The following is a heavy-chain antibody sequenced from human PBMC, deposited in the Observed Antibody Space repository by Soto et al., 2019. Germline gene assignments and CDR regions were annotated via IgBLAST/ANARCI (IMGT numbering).Heavy chain of an antibody. D-gene: IGHD3-3*01. CDR2: IIAIFGTA. CDR1: GGTFSSYA. V-gene: IGHV1-69*01. J-gene: IGHJ6*02. CDR3: ARVGYDFWSGYPGPIYYCCDGMDV. Sequence: QVQLVQSGAEVKKPGSSVKVSCKASGGTFSSYAISWVRQAPGQGLEWMGGIIAIFGTANYAQKFQGRVTITADESTSRAYMAVSSLRTEDTAVYYCARVGYDFWSGYPGPIYYCCDGMDVWGQGTTVTVSS.